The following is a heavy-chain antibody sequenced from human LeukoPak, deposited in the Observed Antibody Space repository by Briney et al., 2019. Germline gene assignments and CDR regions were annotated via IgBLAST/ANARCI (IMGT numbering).Heavy chain of an antibody. CDR1: GGSISSSSYY. J-gene: IGHJ4*02. V-gene: IGHV4-39*07. D-gene: IGHD4-17*01. Sequence: PSETLSLTCTVSGGSISSSSYYWGWIRQPPGKGLEWIGSIYYSGSTYYNPSLKSRVTISVDTSKNQFSLKLSSVTAADTAVYYCARDTATYFDYWGQGTLVTVSS. CDR2: IYYSGST. CDR3: ARDTATYFDY.